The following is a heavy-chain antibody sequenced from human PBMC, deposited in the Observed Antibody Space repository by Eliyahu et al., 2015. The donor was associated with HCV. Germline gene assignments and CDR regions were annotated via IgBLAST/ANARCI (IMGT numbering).Heavy chain of an antibody. V-gene: IGHV3-23*01. CDR2: ISADDGAT. CDR3: ATGRGSYVGWFDS. D-gene: IGHD1-26*01. Sequence: EVQLLESGGGSVQPGGSLRLSCAASGRIFSNFAMTWVRQAPGMGLDWVSAISADDGATYYADSVKGRFTISRDNSKSTLYLQMNSLRVEDTAVYYCATGRGSYVGWFDSWGQGTLVTVSS. CDR1: GRIFSNFA. J-gene: IGHJ5*01.